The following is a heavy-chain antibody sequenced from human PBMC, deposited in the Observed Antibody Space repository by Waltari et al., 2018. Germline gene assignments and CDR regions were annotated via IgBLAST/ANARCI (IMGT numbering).Heavy chain of an antibody. Sequence: QVQLQESGPGLVKPSETLSLTCTVSGGSISSYYWSWIRQPPGKGLEWIGYIYYSGSTNYNPSLKSRVTISVDTSKNQFSLKLSSVTAADTAVYYCARALPYSGSYWGPQSYYYYYYMDVWGKGTTVTVSS. CDR3: ARALPYSGSYWGPQSYYYYYYMDV. V-gene: IGHV4-59*01. D-gene: IGHD1-26*01. J-gene: IGHJ6*03. CDR1: GGSISSYY. CDR2: IYYSGST.